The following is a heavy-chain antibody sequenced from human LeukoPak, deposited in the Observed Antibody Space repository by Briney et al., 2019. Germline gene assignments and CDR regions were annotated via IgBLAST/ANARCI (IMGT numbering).Heavy chain of an antibody. D-gene: IGHD6-13*01. J-gene: IGHJ5*02. CDR2: VNHSGST. CDR3: ARGPGIAAAPFDP. V-gene: IGHV4-34*01. Sequence: PSETLSLTCAVYGGSFSGYYWSWIRQPPGKGLEWIGEVNHSGSTNYNPSLKSRVTISVDTSKNQFSLKLSSVTAADTAVYYCARGPGIAAAPFDPWGQGTLATVSS. CDR1: GGSFSGYY.